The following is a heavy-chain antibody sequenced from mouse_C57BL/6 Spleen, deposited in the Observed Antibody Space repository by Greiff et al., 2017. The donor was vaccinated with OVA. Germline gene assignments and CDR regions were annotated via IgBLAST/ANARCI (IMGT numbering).Heavy chain of an antibody. CDR2: IATETGGN. J-gene: IGHJ1*03. CDR1: GYTFTDYE. CDR3: TRGGLGGYCDV. D-gene: IGHD3-3*01. V-gene: IGHV1-15*01. Sequence: VQLQESGAELVRPGASVTLSCKASGYTFTDYEMHWVKQTPVHGLEWIGDIATETGGNAYNQKFKGKAILTADKSSSTAYMELSSLTSEDSAVYYCTRGGLGGYCDVWGTGTTVTVSS.